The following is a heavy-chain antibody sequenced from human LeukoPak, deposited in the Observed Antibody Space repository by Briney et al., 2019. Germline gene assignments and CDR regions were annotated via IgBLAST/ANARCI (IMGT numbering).Heavy chain of an antibody. V-gene: IGHV3-30*02. CDR3: AKVLSSSWGYFGF. CDR1: GFIFTDYW. J-gene: IGHJ4*02. Sequence: GGSLRLSCAASGFIFTDYWMNWVRQAPGKGLEWVAFIRNDGGDKYYADSVKGRFTISRDNSKNTLYLQMNSLRVEDTAVYYCAKVLSSSWGYFGFWGQGTLVTVSS. D-gene: IGHD6-13*01. CDR2: IRNDGGDK.